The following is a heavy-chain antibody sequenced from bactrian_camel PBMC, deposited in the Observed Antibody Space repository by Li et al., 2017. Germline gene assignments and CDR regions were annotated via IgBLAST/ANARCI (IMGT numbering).Heavy chain of an antibody. D-gene: IGHD1*01. CDR2: DNGVGTT. CDR1: GSIQRTNC. CDR3: AAFFDFGY. J-gene: IGHJ6*01. V-gene: IGHV3S53*01. Sequence: VQLVESGGGSVQAGGSLRLSCAASGSIQRTNCMGWFRQAPGKERDWVATDNGVGTTYYADSVQGRFGISRDNAKNTVYLQKNSLKSEDTARYYCAAFFDFGYWGQGTQVTVS.